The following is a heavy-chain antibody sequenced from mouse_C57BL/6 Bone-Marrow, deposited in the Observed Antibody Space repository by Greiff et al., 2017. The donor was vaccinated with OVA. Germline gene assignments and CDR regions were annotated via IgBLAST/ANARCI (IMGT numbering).Heavy chain of an antibody. CDR1: GFTFRDYG. J-gene: IGHJ4*01. Sequence: EVQGVESGGGLVQPGGSLKLSCAASGFTFRDYGMAWVRQAPRKGPEWVAFISNLAYSIYYADTVTGRFTISRENAKNTLYLEMSSLRSEDTAMYYCARLYDGYYFMDYWGQGTSVTVSS. D-gene: IGHD2-3*01. CDR3: ARLYDGYYFMDY. V-gene: IGHV5-15*01. CDR2: ISNLAYSI.